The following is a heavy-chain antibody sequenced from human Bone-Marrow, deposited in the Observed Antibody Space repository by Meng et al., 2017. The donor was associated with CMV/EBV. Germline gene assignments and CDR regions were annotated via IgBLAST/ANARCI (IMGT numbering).Heavy chain of an antibody. D-gene: IGHD2-2*01. V-gene: IGHV1-18*01. J-gene: IGHJ5*01. CDR2: ISAYNGNT. CDR3: ARGDCSSTSCSVWVYWFDF. CDR1: GYTFTSYG. Sequence: ASVKFSCKASGYTFTSYGISWVRQAPGQGLEWMGWISAYNGNTNYAQKLQGRVTMTTDTSTSTAYMELRSLRSDDTAVDYSARGDCSSTSCSVWVYWFDFWGQGTLVTVSS.